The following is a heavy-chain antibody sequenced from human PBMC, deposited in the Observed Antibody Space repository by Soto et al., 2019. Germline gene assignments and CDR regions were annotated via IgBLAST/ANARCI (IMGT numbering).Heavy chain of an antibody. CDR2: IIPIFGTA. J-gene: IGHJ4*02. D-gene: IGHD3-16*01. V-gene: IGHV1-69*06. CDR1: GGTFSSYA. Sequence: QVQLVQSGAEVKKPGSLVKVSCKASGGTFSSYAINWVRQAPGQGLEWMGGIIPIFGTANYAQKFQGRVTITADKSTSTAYMELSSLRSEDTAVYYCARVRRAMLEAYYFDYWGQGTLVTVSS. CDR3: ARVRRAMLEAYYFDY.